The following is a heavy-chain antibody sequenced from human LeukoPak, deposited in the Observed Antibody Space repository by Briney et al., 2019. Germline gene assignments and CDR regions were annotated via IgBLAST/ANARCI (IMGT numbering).Heavy chain of an antibody. J-gene: IGHJ5*02. V-gene: IGHV4-61*08. Sequence: PSQTLSLTCIASGGSVRSPDSYWSWIRQPPGTGLEWIGNVYYIGTTSYNSSLKSRVTISIDTSKNQFSLEVTSVTAADTAVYYCAKNTSSSPWFDPWGQGTLVTVSS. CDR3: AKNTSSSPWFDP. CDR1: GGSVRSPDSY. CDR2: VYYIGTT. D-gene: IGHD6-6*01.